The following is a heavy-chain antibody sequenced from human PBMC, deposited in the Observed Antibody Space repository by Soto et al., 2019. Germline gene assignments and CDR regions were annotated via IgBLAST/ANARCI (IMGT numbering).Heavy chain of an antibody. J-gene: IGHJ4*02. Sequence: QVQLVQSGAVVKKPGSSMKISCKASGGLFSSYAISWVRQAPGQGLEWMGGIIPVFGTTNYAQKFQDRVTITADESTNTAYMDLSSLRSEDTAIYYCAMGGSPYVWFNEFWGQGTLVTVSS. CDR1: GGLFSSYA. CDR2: IIPVFGTT. V-gene: IGHV1-69*01. D-gene: IGHD3-16*01. CDR3: AMGGSPYVWFNEF.